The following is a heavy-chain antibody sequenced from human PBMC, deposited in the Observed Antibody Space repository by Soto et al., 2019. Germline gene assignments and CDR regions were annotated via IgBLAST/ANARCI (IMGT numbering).Heavy chain of an antibody. J-gene: IGHJ5*02. D-gene: IGHD6-19*01. CDR1: GGSISSYY. CDR2: IYTSGST. Sequence: PSETLSLTCTVSGGSISSYYWSWIRQPAGKGLEWIGRIYTSGSTNYNPPLKSRVTMSVDTSKNQFSLKLSSVTAADTAVYYCARDRCDSSGWYCGGASTKYNWFDPWGQGTLVTVSS. CDR3: ARDRCDSSGWYCGGASTKYNWFDP. V-gene: IGHV4-4*07.